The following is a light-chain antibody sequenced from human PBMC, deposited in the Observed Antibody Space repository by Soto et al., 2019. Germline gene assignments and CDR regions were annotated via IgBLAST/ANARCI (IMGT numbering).Light chain of an antibody. Sequence: QSVLTQPPSVSGAPGQRVTISCTGSSSNIGAGKYVHWYQQLPGRAPKLLIYGHTNRPSVVPDRFSASKSGTSASLAITGLQAEAEADYPCQSYDRGLSASVFGGGTKLTVL. CDR2: GHT. J-gene: IGLJ3*02. CDR3: QSYDRGLSASV. V-gene: IGLV1-40*01. CDR1: SSNIGAGKY.